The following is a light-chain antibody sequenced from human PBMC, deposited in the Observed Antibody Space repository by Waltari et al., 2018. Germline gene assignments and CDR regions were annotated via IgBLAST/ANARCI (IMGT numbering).Light chain of an antibody. Sequence: QSVLTQPPSASGTPGQRVTISCSGSSSNLGSNPVYWYQHPPGTAPKLLNYRNSQRPSGVPDRLSGSKSGTSASLAMSGLRSEDEAGYYCAAWDNSLSAWVFGGGTKLTVL. J-gene: IGLJ3*02. V-gene: IGLV1-47*01. CDR3: AAWDNSLSAWV. CDR1: SSNLGSNP. CDR2: RNS.